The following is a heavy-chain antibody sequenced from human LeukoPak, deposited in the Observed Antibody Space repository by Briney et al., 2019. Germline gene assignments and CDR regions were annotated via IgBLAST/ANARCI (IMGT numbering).Heavy chain of an antibody. CDR3: ARESIVVVPPDYYYYYYMDV. CDR1: GGSISSYY. D-gene: IGHD2-2*01. V-gene: IGHV4-4*07. CDR2: IYTSGST. Sequence: SGTLSLTCTVSGGSISSYYWSWIRQPAGKGLEWIGRIYTSGSTNYNPSLKSRVTMSVDTSKNQFSLKLSSVTAADTAVYYCARESIVVVPPDYYYYYYMDVWGKGTTVTVSS. J-gene: IGHJ6*03.